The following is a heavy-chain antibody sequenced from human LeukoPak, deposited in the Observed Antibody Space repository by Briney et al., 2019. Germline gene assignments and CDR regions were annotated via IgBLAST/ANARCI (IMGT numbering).Heavy chain of an antibody. J-gene: IGHJ4*02. D-gene: IGHD5-12*01. Sequence: ASVKVSCKASGYTFTGYYMHWVRQAPGQGLEWMGWINPNSGGTNYAQKFQGRVTMTRDTSISTAYMELSRLRSDDTAVYYCARDRGYSGYETNFDYWGQGTLVTVSS. V-gene: IGHV1-2*02. CDR3: ARDRGYSGYETNFDY. CDR2: INPNSGGT. CDR1: GYTFTGYY.